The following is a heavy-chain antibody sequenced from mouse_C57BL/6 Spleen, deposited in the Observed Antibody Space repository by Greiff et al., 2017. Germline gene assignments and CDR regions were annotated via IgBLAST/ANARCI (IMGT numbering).Heavy chain of an antibody. CDR1: GYTFTSYW. J-gene: IGHJ3*01. Sequence: QVQLQQPGAELVRPGTSVKLSCKASGYTFTSYWMHWVKQRPGQGLEWIGVIDPSDSYTNYNQKFKGKATLTVDTSSSTAYLQLSSLTSEDAAVYDCANHYGYDGGFAYWGQGTLVTVAA. D-gene: IGHD2-2*01. CDR2: IDPSDSYT. CDR3: ANHYGYDGGFAY. V-gene: IGHV1-59*01.